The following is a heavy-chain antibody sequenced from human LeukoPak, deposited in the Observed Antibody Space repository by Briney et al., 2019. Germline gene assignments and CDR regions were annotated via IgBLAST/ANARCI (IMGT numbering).Heavy chain of an antibody. CDR3: AREVSVGLRLLGSLGY. D-gene: IGHD5-12*01. J-gene: IGHJ4*02. CDR2: MNPNSGNT. V-gene: IGHV1-8*01. CDR1: GYTFTSYD. Sequence: ASVKVSCKASGYTFTSYDINWVRQATGQGLEWMGWMNPNSGNTGYAQKFQGRVTMTRNTSISTAYMELSSLRSEDTAVYYCAREVSVGLRLLGSLGYWGQGTLVTVSS.